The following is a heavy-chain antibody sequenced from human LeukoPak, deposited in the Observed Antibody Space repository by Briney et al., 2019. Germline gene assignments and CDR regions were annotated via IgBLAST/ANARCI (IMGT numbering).Heavy chain of an antibody. CDR3: ARLAYYYDSSGYSDFDY. Sequence: SETLSLTCTVSGGSISSYYWSWIRQPPGKGLEWIGYIYYSGSTNYNPSLKSRVTISVDTSKNQFSLKLSSVTAADTAVYYCARLAYYYDSSGYSDFDYWGQGTLVTVSS. CDR1: GGSISSYY. J-gene: IGHJ4*02. D-gene: IGHD3-22*01. CDR2: IYYSGST. V-gene: IGHV4-59*08.